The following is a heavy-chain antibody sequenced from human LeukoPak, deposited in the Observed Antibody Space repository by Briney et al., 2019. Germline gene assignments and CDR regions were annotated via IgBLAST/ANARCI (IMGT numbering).Heavy chain of an antibody. V-gene: IGHV4-39*01. J-gene: IGHJ5*02. CDR1: GGSISSSSYY. Sequence: PETLSLTCTVSGGSISSSSYYWGWIRQPPGKGLEWIGSIYYSGSTYYNPSLKSQVTISVATYKNQFSLKLSSVTAADTAVYYCARQSIAAADRNWFDPWGQGTLVTVSS. CDR2: IYYSGST. CDR3: ARQSIAAADRNWFDP. D-gene: IGHD6-13*01.